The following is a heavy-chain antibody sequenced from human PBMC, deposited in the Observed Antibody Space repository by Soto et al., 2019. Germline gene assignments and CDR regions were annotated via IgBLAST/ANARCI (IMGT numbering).Heavy chain of an antibody. J-gene: IGHJ6*02. CDR1: GFTFDDYA. CDR3: VSDPSGRADV. V-gene: IGHV3-9*01. CDR2: INWNSGSI. D-gene: IGHD3-10*01. Sequence: GGSLRLSCAASGFTFDDYAMHWVRQVPGKGLEWVSGINWNSGSIGYADSVKGRFAISRDNAKNSLHLQMNSLRAEDTAFYYCVSDPSGRADVLGQGTKVTVSS.